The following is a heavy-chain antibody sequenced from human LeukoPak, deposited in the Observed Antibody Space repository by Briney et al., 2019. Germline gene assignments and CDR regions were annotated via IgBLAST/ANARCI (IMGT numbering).Heavy chain of an antibody. CDR2: IYSGGST. CDR1: GFTVSSNY. Sequence: GGSLRLSCAASGFTVSSNYMSWVRQAPGKGLEWVSVIYSGGSTYYADSVKGRFTISGDNSKNTLYLQMNSLRAEDTAVYYCARSPRAMYWFDPWGQGTLVTVSS. CDR3: ARSPRAMYWFDP. V-gene: IGHV3-53*01. J-gene: IGHJ5*02.